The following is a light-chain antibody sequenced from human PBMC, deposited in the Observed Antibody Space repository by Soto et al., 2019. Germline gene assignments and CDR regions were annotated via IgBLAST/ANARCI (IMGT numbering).Light chain of an antibody. V-gene: IGKV3-20*01. CDR1: QSVARD. CDR2: RAF. Sequence: EIVLTQSPGTLSLSPGETATLSCRASQSVARDLSWYQQKPGQAPRLLISRAFIGATGIPDRFSGSGSGTDFTLTINRLEPEESAVYYCQQHTISMYTFGQGTKVEIK. CDR3: QQHTISMYT. J-gene: IGKJ2*01.